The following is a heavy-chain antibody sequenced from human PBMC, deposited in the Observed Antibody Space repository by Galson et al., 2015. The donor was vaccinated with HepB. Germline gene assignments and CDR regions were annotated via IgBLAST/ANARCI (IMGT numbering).Heavy chain of an antibody. J-gene: IGHJ5*02. CDR3: AKDPNFSNWFDP. CDR2: ISGSGGTI. CDR1: GFTLRSSA. Sequence: SLRLSCAASGFTLRSSAMSWVRQAPGKGLEWVSSISGSGGTILYADSVKGRFTISRDNSQNTTYLEMNSLRAEDTAVYYCAKDPNFSNWFDPWGQGTLVTVSS. V-gene: IGHV3-23*01. D-gene: IGHD3-3*01.